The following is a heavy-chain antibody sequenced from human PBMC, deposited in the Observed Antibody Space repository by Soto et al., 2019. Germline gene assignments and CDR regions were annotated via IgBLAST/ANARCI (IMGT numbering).Heavy chain of an antibody. Sequence: SETLSLTCTVSGGSISSYYWSWIRQPPGKGLEWIGYIHYSGSTNYNPSLKSRVTISVDTSKNQFSLKLSSVTAADTAVYYCARGLLSSSWWFEPWGQGTLVTVSS. D-gene: IGHD4-17*01. CDR1: GGSISSYY. V-gene: IGHV4-59*01. CDR2: IHYSGST. J-gene: IGHJ5*02. CDR3: ARGLLSSSWWFEP.